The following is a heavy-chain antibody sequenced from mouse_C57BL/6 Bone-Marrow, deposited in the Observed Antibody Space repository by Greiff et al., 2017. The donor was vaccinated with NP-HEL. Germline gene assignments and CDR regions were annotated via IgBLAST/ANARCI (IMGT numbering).Heavy chain of an antibody. CDR1: GYTFTNYW. D-gene: IGHD1-3*01. CDR2: IYPGGGYT. V-gene: IGHV1-63*01. J-gene: IGHJ2*01. CDR3: ARITTGRYYFDY. Sequence: VKLQESGAELVRPGTSVKMSCKASGYTFTNYWIGWAKQRPGHGLEWIGDIYPGGGYTNYNEKFKGKATLTADKSSSTAYMQFSSLTSEDSAIYYCARITTGRYYFDYWGQGTTLTVSS.